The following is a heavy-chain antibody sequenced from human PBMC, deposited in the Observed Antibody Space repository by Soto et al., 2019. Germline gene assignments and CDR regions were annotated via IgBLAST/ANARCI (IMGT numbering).Heavy chain of an antibody. Sequence: EVQLVEAGGDLVQPGGSLRLSCAASGYTFSHYWMHWVRQAPGKGLVWVLRVNPDGTITTYADSVKDRFTSSRANAKNTPYFQMNRRCVGDTALYCCSYDTSADKDFWGQGTHVTGSS. V-gene: IGHV3-74*01. CDR3: SYDTSADKDF. CDR2: VNPDGTIT. D-gene: IGHD3-9*01. J-gene: IGHJ1*01. CDR1: GYTFSHYW.